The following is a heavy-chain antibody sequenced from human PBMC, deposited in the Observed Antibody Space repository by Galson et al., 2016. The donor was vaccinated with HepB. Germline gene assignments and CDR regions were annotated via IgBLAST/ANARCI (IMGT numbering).Heavy chain of an antibody. V-gene: IGHV3-9*01. D-gene: IGHD4-23*01. Sequence: LRLSCAASGFTFANYAMHWVRQAPGRGPEWVSGMSGNSRSIGYADSVEGRFTISRDNAKNSLYLQMNSLRVEDSGLYYCAKELRFGGNSPDYWGRGTLVTVSS. CDR3: AKELRFGGNSPDY. J-gene: IGHJ4*02. CDR1: GFTFANYA. CDR2: MSGNSRSI.